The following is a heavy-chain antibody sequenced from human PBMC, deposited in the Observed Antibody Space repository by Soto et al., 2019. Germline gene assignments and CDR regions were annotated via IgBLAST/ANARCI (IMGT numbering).Heavy chain of an antibody. Sequence: QVQLQESGPGLVKPSETLSLTCTVSGGSITRGGYYWSWIRQHPGKGLEWIGYIYNSGTTSYNPSLKSRVTISVDTSKNQFSPKLTSVTAADTAVYYCARDPAPWGQGTLVTVSS. J-gene: IGHJ5*02. CDR1: GGSITRGGYY. CDR3: ARDPAP. V-gene: IGHV4-31*03. CDR2: IYNSGTT.